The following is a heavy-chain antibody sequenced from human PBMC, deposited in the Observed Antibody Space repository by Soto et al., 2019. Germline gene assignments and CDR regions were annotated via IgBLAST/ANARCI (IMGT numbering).Heavy chain of an antibody. CDR3: AKGRAARGPGLDYFDY. J-gene: IGHJ4*02. Sequence: PGGSLRLSCAASGFTFSSYAMSWVRQAPGKGLEWVSGFSGSGGSTYFGDSVKGRFTISRDNSKNTLYLQMNSLRAEDTAVYYCAKGRAARGPGLDYFDYWGQGTLVTVSS. CDR1: GFTFSSYA. CDR2: FSGSGGST. V-gene: IGHV3-23*01. D-gene: IGHD3-16*01.